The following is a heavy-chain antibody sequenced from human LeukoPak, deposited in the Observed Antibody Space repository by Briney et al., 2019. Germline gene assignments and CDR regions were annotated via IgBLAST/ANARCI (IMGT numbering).Heavy chain of an antibody. CDR1: GDSVSSNSAA. Sequence: SQTLSLTCAISGDSVSSNSAAWNWIRQSPSRGLEWLGRTYYRSKWYNDYAVSVKSRITINPDTSKNQFSLQLNSVTPEDTAVYYCARDRVDDKWELLHSYYYYGTDVWGQGTTVTVSS. V-gene: IGHV6-1*01. J-gene: IGHJ6*02. CDR3: ARDRVDDKWELLHSYYYYGTDV. CDR2: TYYRSKWYN. D-gene: IGHD1-26*01.